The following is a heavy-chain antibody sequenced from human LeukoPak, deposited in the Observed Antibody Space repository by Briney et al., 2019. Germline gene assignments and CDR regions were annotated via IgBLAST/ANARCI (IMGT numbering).Heavy chain of an antibody. J-gene: IGHJ4*02. CDR1: GFTFSSYW. CDR3: ARGRPHGNDY. D-gene: IGHD4-23*01. Sequence: GGSLRLSCAASGFTFSSYWMNWVRQAPGKGLVWVSRIASDGSSTTYTDSVKGRFSISRDNAKNTLYLQMNSLRVEDTAVYYCARGRPHGNDYWGQGTLVTVSS. CDR2: IASDGSST. V-gene: IGHV3-74*01.